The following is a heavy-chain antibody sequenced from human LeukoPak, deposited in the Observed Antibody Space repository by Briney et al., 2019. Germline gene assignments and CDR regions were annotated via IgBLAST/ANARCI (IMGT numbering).Heavy chain of an antibody. J-gene: IGHJ4*02. CDR1: GFTFSSYW. CDR3: ARGRPHGNDY. D-gene: IGHD4-23*01. Sequence: GGSLRLSCAASGFTFSSYWMNWVRQAPGKGLVWVSRIASDGSSTTYTDSVKGRFSISRDNAKNTLYLQMNSLRVEDTAVYYCARGRPHGNDYWGQGTLVTVSS. CDR2: IASDGSST. V-gene: IGHV3-74*01.